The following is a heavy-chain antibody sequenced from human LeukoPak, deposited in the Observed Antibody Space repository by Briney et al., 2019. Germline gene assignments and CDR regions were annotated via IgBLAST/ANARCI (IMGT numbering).Heavy chain of an antibody. J-gene: IGHJ6*02. Sequence: GGSLRLSCAASGFTFSNYAMHWVRQAPGKGLDWVAVISYDGSNKYYADSVKGRFTISRDNSKNTLDLQMNSLRAEDTAVFYCARDRYGMDVWGQGATVTVPS. CDR2: ISYDGSNK. CDR3: ARDRYGMDV. V-gene: IGHV3-30-3*01. CDR1: GFTFSNYA.